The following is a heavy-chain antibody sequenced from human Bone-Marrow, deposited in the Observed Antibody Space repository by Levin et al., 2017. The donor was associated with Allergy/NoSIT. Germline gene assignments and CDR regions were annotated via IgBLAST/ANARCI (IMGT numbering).Heavy chain of an antibody. D-gene: IGHD3-9*01. V-gene: IGHV3-74*01. CDR1: GFTFSSYW. CDR3: ARGTGETGYYPLGY. Sequence: QPGGSLRLSCAASGFTFSSYWMYWVRQAPGKGLVWVSRINSDGSSTIYADFVKGRFTISRDNAKNTLYVQMNSLRAEDTAVYYCARGTGETGYYPLGYWGQGTLVTVSS. J-gene: IGHJ4*02. CDR2: INSDGSST.